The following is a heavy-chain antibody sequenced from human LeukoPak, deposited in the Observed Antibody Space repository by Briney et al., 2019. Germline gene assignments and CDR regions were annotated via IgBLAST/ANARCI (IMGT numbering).Heavy chain of an antibody. CDR1: RFTFSSYA. CDR3: AKDRVVRGLDYFDY. Sequence: GGSLRLSCAASRFTFSSYAMSWVRQAPGKGLEWVSSISGSGGSTYYADSVKGRFTISRDNSRNTLYLQMNSLRDEDTAVYYCAKDRVVRGLDYFDYWGQGTLVTVSS. V-gene: IGHV3-23*01. CDR2: ISGSGGST. D-gene: IGHD3-10*01. J-gene: IGHJ4*02.